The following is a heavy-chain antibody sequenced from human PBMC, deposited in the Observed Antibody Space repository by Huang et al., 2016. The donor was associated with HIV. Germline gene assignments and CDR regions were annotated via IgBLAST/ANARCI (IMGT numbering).Heavy chain of an antibody. CDR2: FAPEHGET. V-gene: IGHV1-24*01. D-gene: IGHD2-21*01. J-gene: IGHJ3*02. Sequence: QVQLVQSGAEVKKPGASVKVSCKVSGYTLTELSIHWVRQAPGKGLEWMGGFAPEHGETIYAQNFQGRVNMTEDTSTDTAYMELHSLRPEDTAVYYCAAGYDTYYDIWGQGTMVIASS. CDR1: GYTLTELS. CDR3: AAGYDTYYDI.